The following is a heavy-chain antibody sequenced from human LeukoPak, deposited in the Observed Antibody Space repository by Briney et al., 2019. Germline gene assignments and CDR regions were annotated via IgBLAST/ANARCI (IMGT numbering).Heavy chain of an antibody. V-gene: IGHV4-34*01. CDR1: GGSFSGYY. CDR3: AREGSAFDI. J-gene: IGHJ3*02. Sequence: KPSETLSLTCAVYGGSFSGYYWSWIRQPPGKGLEWIGEINHSGSTNYNPSLKSRVTMSVETSKNQFSLKLSSVTAADTAVYYCAREGSAFDIWGQGTMVTVSS. CDR2: INHSGST.